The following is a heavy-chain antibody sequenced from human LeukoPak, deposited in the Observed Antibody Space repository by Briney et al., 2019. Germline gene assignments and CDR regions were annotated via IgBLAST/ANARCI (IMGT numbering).Heavy chain of an antibody. CDR1: GFTFSSYW. Sequence: PGESLRLSCAASGFTFSSYWMSWVRQAPGKGLEWVANIKQDGSEKYYVDSVKGRFTISRDNAKNSLYVQMNSLRAEDTAVYYCARGALAMVRGIIINGYYYYGMDVWGQGTTVTVSS. D-gene: IGHD3-10*01. V-gene: IGHV3-7*04. CDR2: IKQDGSEK. J-gene: IGHJ6*02. CDR3: ARGALAMVRGIIINGYYYYGMDV.